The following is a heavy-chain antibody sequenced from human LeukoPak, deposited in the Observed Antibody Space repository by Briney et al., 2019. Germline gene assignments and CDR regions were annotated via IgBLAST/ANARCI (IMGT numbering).Heavy chain of an antibody. V-gene: IGHV3-30*04. CDR2: ISYDGSNE. Sequence: GGSLRLSCAASGFIFSSYNMHWVRQAPGKGLEWVAFISYDGSNEYYADSVRGRFTISRDNSKNTLYLQMNSLRAEDAAVYFCAKAPVTSCRGAYCYPFDSWGQGTLVTVSS. CDR1: GFIFSSYN. D-gene: IGHD2-21*01. J-gene: IGHJ4*02. CDR3: AKAPVTSCRGAYCYPFDS.